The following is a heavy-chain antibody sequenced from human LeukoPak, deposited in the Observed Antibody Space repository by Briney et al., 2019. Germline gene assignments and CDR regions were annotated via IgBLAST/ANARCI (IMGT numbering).Heavy chain of an antibody. CDR2: ISPNSGGT. J-gene: IGHJ4*02. CDR1: GYTFTGYY. D-gene: IGHD6-19*01. Sequence: ASVKVSCKASGYTFTGYYIHWVRQAPGQGLEWMGWISPNSGGTDYAQKFQGRVTMTRDTSISTAYMDLSRLRSDDTAVYYCARDLSSGWYDYWGQGTLVTVSS. CDR3: ARDLSSGWYDY. V-gene: IGHV1-2*02.